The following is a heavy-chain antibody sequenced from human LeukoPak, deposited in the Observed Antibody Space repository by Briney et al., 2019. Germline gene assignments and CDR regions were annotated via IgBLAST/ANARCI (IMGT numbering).Heavy chain of an antibody. CDR2: ISSSSSYI. CDR1: GFTFSSYN. Sequence: GGSLRLSCAASGFTFSSYNMNWVRQAPGKGLEWFSAISSSSSYIYYADSVKGRFTISRDNAQNSLFLQMSSLRAEDTAVYYCARDGRPSPLWGQGTLVTVSS. J-gene: IGHJ4*02. D-gene: IGHD1-26*01. CDR3: ARDGRPSPL. V-gene: IGHV3-21*01.